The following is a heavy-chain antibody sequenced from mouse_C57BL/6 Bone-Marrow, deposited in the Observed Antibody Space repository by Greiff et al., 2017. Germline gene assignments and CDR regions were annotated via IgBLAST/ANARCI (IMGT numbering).Heavy chain of an antibody. Sequence: EVMLVESGGGLVQPGGSLKLSCAASGFTFSDYYMYWVRQTPEKRLEWVAYISNGGGSTYYPDTVKGRFTISRDNAKNTLYLQMSRLKSEDTAMYYCARRVYGFYALDYWGQGTSVTVSS. CDR1: GFTFSDYY. D-gene: IGHD2-2*01. J-gene: IGHJ4*01. CDR3: ARRVYGFYALDY. CDR2: ISNGGGST. V-gene: IGHV5-12*01.